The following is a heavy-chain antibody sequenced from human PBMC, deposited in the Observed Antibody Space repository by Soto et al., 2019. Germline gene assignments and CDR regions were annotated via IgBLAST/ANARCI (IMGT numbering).Heavy chain of an antibody. CDR2: ILYDGSNK. Sequence: PGGSLRLSCAASGFTFSNYGMHWARQAPGKGLEWVAAILYDGSNKYYADSVKGRFTISRDNSKSTLYLQMNSLRAEDTALYYCAKGRSYYYYYGVDVWGQGTTVTVSS. J-gene: IGHJ6*02. CDR1: GFTFSNYG. CDR3: AKGRSYYYYYGVDV. V-gene: IGHV3-33*06.